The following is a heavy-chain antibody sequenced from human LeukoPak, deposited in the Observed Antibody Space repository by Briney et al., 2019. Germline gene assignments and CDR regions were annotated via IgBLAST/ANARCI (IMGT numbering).Heavy chain of an antibody. CDR2: MIGSGGST. D-gene: IGHD6-19*01. Sequence: GESLRLSCAASGFTFSNYAMSWVRQPPGKGLEWVSSMIGSGGSTYYADSVKGRFTISRDNSKNTLYLQMNNLRAEDTALYYCAKNQGQWLVPVDYWGQGTLVTVSS. V-gene: IGHV3-23*01. CDR3: AKNQGQWLVPVDY. CDR1: GFTFSNYA. J-gene: IGHJ4*02.